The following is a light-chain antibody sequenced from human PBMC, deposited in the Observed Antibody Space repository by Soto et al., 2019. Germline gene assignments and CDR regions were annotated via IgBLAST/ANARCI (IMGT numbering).Light chain of an antibody. V-gene: IGKV3D-20*02. Sequence: IVLTQSPAILALSPGDRATLSCRASQSVSSSYLAWYQHKPGQAPRLLIHGASSRVTGIPDRFSGSGSGTDFTLTITRLEPEDFAVYYCQQRSNWPPLTFGGGTKVEIK. J-gene: IGKJ4*01. CDR1: QSVSSSY. CDR3: QQRSNWPPLT. CDR2: GAS.